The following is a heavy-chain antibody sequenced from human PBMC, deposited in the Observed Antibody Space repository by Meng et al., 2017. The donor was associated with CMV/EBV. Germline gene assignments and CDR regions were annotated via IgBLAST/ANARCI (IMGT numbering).Heavy chain of an antibody. J-gene: IGHJ3*02. Sequence: SVKVSCKASGGTFSSYTISWVRQAPGQGLEWMGRIIPILGIANYAQKFQGRVTITADKSTSTAYMELSSLRSEDTAVYYCARLLTIAAAGRNAFYIWVQGTMVTVSS. D-gene: IGHD6-13*01. CDR3: ARLLTIAAAGRNAFYI. V-gene: IGHV1-69*02. CDR1: GGTFSSYT. CDR2: IIPILGIA.